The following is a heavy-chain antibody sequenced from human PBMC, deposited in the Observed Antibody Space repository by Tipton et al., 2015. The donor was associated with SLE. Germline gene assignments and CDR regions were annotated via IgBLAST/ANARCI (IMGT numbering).Heavy chain of an antibody. J-gene: IGHJ3*02. CDR1: GLTVSSNY. CDR3: AKDRGDYADAFDI. V-gene: IGHV3-53*01. D-gene: IGHD4-17*01. CDR2: IHSSGTT. Sequence: VQLVQSGGGLIQPGGSLRLTCAASGLTVSSNYMSWVRQAPGKGLEWVSVIHSSGTTYYADSVKGRFTVSRDNSKNTVYLQMNSLRADDTAVYYCAKDRGDYADAFDIWGQGTMVTVSS.